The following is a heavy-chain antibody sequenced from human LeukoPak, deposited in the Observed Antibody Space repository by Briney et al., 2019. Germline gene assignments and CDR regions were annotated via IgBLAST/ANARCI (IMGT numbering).Heavy chain of an antibody. CDR2: INWNGGST. CDR1: GFTFDDYG. D-gene: IGHD3-10*01. J-gene: IGHJ4*02. V-gene: IGHV3-20*04. Sequence: GGSLRLSCAASGFTFDDYGMSWAPQSPGRGLEWLSGINWNGGSTGYADSVKGRFTISRDNAKNSLYLQMNSLRAEDTALYYCAKGTYYYGSGSHIDYWGQGTLVIVSS. CDR3: AKGTYYYGSGSHIDY.